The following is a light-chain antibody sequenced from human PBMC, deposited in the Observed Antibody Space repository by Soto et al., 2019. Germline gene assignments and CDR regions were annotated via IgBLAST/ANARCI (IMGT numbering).Light chain of an antibody. V-gene: IGKV1-5*01. Sequence: DIQMTQSPSTLSASAGDRVTITCRASQSISSWLAWYQQKPGKAPKLQIYDASILESGVPSRFSGSGSGTEFTLTISSLQPDDFATYYCQQYNSYRTFGQGTKVDIK. CDR2: DAS. CDR3: QQYNSYRT. J-gene: IGKJ1*01. CDR1: QSISSW.